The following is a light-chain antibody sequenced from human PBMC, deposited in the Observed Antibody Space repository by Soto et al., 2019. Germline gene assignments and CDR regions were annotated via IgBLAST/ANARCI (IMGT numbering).Light chain of an antibody. V-gene: IGLV1-40*01. CDR2: GNS. CDR3: QSYETSLSGFYV. Sequence: QSVLTQPPSVSGAPGQRVTISCTGSSSNIGAGYDVHWYQQLPGTAPKLLIYGNSNRPSGVPDRFSGSKSGTSASLAITGLQAEDEADYYCQSYETSLSGFYVFGTGTKAHRP. CDR1: SSNIGAGYD. J-gene: IGLJ1*01.